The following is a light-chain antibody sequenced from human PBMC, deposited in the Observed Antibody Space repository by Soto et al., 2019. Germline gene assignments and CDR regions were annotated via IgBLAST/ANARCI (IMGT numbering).Light chain of an antibody. J-gene: IGKJ5*01. CDR1: QSLVYSDGNTY. CDR3: MQVTRRPPIT. V-gene: IGKV2-30*01. CDR2: KVS. Sequence: DVVMTQSPLSLPVTLGQPASISCRSSQSLVYSDGNTYLNWFQQRPGQSPRRLIYKVSNRDSGVPDKCSGSGSGTDFTLKISRVEAEDVGVYYCMQVTRRPPITFGQGKRLEIK.